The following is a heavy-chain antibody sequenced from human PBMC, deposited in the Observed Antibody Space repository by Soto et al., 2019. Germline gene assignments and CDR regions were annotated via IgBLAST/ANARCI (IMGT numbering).Heavy chain of an antibody. CDR3: ATWIVGVPGAREGWFDP. V-gene: IGHV4-59*01. Sequence: QLQLQESGPGLVKPSETLSLTCTVYGGSISSYYWSWIRQPPGKGQEWIGYIYYSGSTNYNPSLKSRVTISEETSKNQFALEMSSVTAADPAVYYCATWIVGVPGAREGWFDPWGQGTLVTVSS. CDR1: GGSISSYY. D-gene: IGHD2-2*01. J-gene: IGHJ5*02. CDR2: IYYSGST.